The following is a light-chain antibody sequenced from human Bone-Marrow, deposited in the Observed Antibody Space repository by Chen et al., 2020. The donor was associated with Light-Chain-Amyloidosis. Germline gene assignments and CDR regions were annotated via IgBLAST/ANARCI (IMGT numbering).Light chain of an antibody. Sequence: SYELTQPPSVSVSPGQTARITCSGDDLPTKYAYWYQHKPGQAPVLVIHRDAERPSGISEQFSGSSSGTTATLTISGVRAEDEADYHCQSADSSGTYEVIFGGGTKLTVL. V-gene: IGLV3-25*03. CDR1: DLPTKY. CDR3: QSADSSGTYEVI. J-gene: IGLJ2*01. CDR2: RDA.